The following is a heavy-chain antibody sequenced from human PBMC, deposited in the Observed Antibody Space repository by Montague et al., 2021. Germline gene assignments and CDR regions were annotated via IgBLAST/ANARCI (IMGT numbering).Heavy chain of an antibody. CDR3: AKANRGYNWNYFEY. D-gene: IGHD1-20*01. J-gene: IGHJ4*02. CDR1: GFSFGGYA. Sequence: SRRLSCAASGFSFGGYAMGWVRQSPGKGLEWVSSISGNGATPFNSDSAKGRFTISRDNSKNTVSIQMNTLRVEDTAVYYCAKANRGYNWNYFEYWGQGTLVIVSS. CDR2: ISGNGATP. V-gene: IGHV3-23*01.